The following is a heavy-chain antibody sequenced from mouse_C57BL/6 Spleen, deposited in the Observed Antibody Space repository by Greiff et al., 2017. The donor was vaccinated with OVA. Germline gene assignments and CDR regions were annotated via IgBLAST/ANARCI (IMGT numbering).Heavy chain of an antibody. J-gene: IGHJ2*01. D-gene: IGHD2-4*01. CDR3: ARGDDYDGGYFDY. CDR1: GYTFTDHT. V-gene: IGHV1-78*01. Sequence: VQLVESDAELVKPGASVKISCKVSGYTFTDHTIHWMKQRPEQGLEWIGYIYPRDGSTKYNEKFKGKATLTADKSSSTAYMQLNSLTSEDSAVYFCARGDDYDGGYFDYWGQGTTLTVSS. CDR2: IYPRDGST.